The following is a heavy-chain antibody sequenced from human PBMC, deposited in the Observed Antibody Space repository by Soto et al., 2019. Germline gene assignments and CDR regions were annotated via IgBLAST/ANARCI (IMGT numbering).Heavy chain of an antibody. D-gene: IGHD6-6*01. CDR2: IYYSGST. CDR1: GGSISSSSYY. CDR3: ARHSHPGVGQLDPYYYYYMDV. J-gene: IGHJ6*03. V-gene: IGHV4-39*01. Sequence: QLQLQESGPGLVKPSETLSLTCTVSGGSISSSSYYWGWIRQPPGKGLEWIGSIYYSGSTYYNPSLKRRVPISVDTSKNQFSLKLSSVTAADTAVYYCARHSHPGVGQLDPYYYYYMDVWGKGTTVTVSS.